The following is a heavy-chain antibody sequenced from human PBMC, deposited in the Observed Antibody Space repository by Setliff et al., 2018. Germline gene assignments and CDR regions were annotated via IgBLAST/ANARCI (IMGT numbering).Heavy chain of an antibody. V-gene: IGHV5-51*01. CDR1: GYSFATYW. CDR3: ARHFRNWYFDY. J-gene: IGHJ4*02. Sequence: PGESLKISCKGSGYSFATYWIAWVRQMPGRGLEWMGIIYPGDSDTRYSPSFQGQVTISADKSISTAYLQWSSLKASDTAIYYCARHFRNWYFDYWGQGTQVTVSS. CDR2: IYPGDSDT. D-gene: IGHD1-1*01.